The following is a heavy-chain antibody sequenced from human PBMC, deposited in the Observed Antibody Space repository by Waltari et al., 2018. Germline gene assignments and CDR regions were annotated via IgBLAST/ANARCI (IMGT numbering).Heavy chain of an antibody. Sequence: EVQLLESGGGLVQPGGSLRLSCAASGFTFSSYAMSWVRQAPGKGLEWVSAISGSGGSTYYADSVKGRFTISRDNSKYTLYLQMNSLRAEDTAVYYCAKGYSSSPYYYYGMDVWGQGTTVTGSS. CDR3: AKGYSSSPYYYYGMDV. CDR1: GFTFSSYA. D-gene: IGHD6-13*01. CDR2: ISGSGGST. J-gene: IGHJ6*02. V-gene: IGHV3-23*01.